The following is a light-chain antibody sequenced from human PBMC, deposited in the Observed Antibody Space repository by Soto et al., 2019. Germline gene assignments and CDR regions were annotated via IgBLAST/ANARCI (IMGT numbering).Light chain of an antibody. CDR1: QGISNF. CDR2: AAS. CDR3: QQYYSYPQT. J-gene: IGKJ1*01. Sequence: AIRMTQSPSSLSASTGDRVTITCRASQGISNFLAWYQQKPGTAPKLLIYAASTLQSGVPSRFSGYGSGTDFTLTISCLQSEDFATYYCQQYYSYPQTFGQGTKVEIK. V-gene: IGKV1-8*01.